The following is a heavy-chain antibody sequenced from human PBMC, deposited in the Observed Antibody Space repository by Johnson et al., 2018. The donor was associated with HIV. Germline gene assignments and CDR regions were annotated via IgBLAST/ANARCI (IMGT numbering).Heavy chain of an antibody. V-gene: IGHV3-66*01. J-gene: IGHJ3*02. CDR3: ARDLGNWDSPRSALDI. D-gene: IGHD1/OR15-1a*01. Sequence: EVQLVESGGGLVQPGGSLRLSCAASGFTFSSYAMSWVRQAPGKGLEWVSVIYSGGSTYYADSVKGRFTISRDNSKNTLYVQMNSLRAEDTAVYYCARDLGNWDSPRSALDIWGQGTMVTVSS. CDR2: IYSGGST. CDR1: GFTFSSYA.